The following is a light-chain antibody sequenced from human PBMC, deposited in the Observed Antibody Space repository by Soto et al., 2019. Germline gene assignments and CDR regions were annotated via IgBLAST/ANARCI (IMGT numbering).Light chain of an antibody. Sequence: EIVLTQSPGTLSLSPGERATLSCRASQSVNSNYFAWYQQKPGQAPRLLIYGASSRATDIPDRFSGSGSGTEFTLTISRLEPEDFAVYYCQQYGSSPYTFGQGTKLEIK. J-gene: IGKJ2*01. V-gene: IGKV3-20*01. CDR1: QSVNSNY. CDR3: QQYGSSPYT. CDR2: GAS.